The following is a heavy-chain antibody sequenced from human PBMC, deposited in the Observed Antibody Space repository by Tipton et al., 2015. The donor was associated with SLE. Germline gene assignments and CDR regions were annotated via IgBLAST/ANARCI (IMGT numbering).Heavy chain of an antibody. Sequence: QLVQSGVEVKKTGASVKVSCKAYGYTFTSYGISWMRQAPGQGLEWMGWIAVYNLDTKYAQKFQGRVTMTTDFSTNSVNMELSRLTSEDTAVYFCAREESGGYWDYWGQGTLVTVSA. CDR1: GYTFTSYG. CDR3: AREESGGYWDY. J-gene: IGHJ4*02. V-gene: IGHV1-18*01. CDR2: IAVYNLDT. D-gene: IGHD2-15*01.